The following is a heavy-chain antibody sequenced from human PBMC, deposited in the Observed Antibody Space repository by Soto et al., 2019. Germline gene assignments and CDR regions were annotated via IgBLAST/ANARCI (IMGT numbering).Heavy chain of an antibody. CDR3: ANEPWIVVVPAATYFDY. V-gene: IGHV3-23*01. J-gene: IGHJ4*02. Sequence: GGSLRLSCAASGFTFSSYAMSWVRQAPGKGLEWVSAISGSGGSTYYADSVKGRFTISRDNSKNTLYLQMNSLRAEDTAVYYCANEPWIVVVPAATYFDYWGQGTLVTVSS. CDR2: ISGSGGST. D-gene: IGHD2-2*01. CDR1: GFTFSSYA.